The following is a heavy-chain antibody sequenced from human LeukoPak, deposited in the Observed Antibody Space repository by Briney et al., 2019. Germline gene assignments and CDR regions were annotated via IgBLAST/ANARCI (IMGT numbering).Heavy chain of an antibody. J-gene: IGHJ5*02. D-gene: IGHD5-18*01. V-gene: IGHV4-59*10. CDR3: SRGPPKYRGYSYGYGFGWFDP. CDR1: GGSFSGYY. CDR2: IYTRGST. Sequence: SETLSLTCAVYGGSFSGYYWSWIRQPAGKGLEWIGRIYTRGSTNYNPPLKSRVTMSVDTSKNQFSLKLSSVTAADTAVYCCSRGPPKYRGYSYGYGFGWFDPWGQGTLVTVSS.